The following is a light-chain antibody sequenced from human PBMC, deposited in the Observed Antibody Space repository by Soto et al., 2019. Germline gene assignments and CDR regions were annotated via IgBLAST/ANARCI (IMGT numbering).Light chain of an antibody. J-gene: IGLJ1*01. CDR3: GTWDSSLSALYV. CDR2: DNN. CDR1: SSNIGNNY. Sequence: QSVLTQPPSVSAAPGQKVTISCSGSSSNIGNNYVSWYQQLPGTAPKLLIYDNNKRPSGIPDRFSGSKSGTSATLGITGLQTGDEADYYCGTWDSSLSALYVFGIGTKVTVL. V-gene: IGLV1-51*01.